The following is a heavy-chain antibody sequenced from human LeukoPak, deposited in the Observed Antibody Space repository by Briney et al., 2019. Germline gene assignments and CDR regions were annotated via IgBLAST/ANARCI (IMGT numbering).Heavy chain of an antibody. D-gene: IGHD3-22*01. J-gene: IGHJ4*02. Sequence: GSLRLSCAASGFTFSSYWMSWVRQPPGKGLEWIGEINHGGSTHYNPSLKSRGTISLDTSKNQFSLKLSSVTAADTAVYYCARGSNYYDTSGYYSPYYFDYWGQGTLVTVSS. CDR2: INHGGST. CDR1: GFTFSSYW. V-gene: IGHV4-34*01. CDR3: ARGSNYYDTSGYYSPYYFDY.